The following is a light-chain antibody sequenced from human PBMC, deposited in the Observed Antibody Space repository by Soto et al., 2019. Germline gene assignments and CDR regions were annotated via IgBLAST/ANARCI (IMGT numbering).Light chain of an antibody. J-gene: IGKJ1*01. CDR2: GAS. V-gene: IGKV3-15*01. CDR1: QSVSSN. Sequence: EIVMTQSPATLSVSPGERATHSCRASQSVSSNLAWYQQKPGQAPRLLIYGASTRATGIPARFSGSGSATEFTLSISSLQSEDFAVYYCQQYNNWPPWTFGQGTKVEIK. CDR3: QQYNNWPPWT.